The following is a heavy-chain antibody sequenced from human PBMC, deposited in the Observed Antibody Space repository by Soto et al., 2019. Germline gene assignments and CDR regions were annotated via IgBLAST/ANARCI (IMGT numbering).Heavy chain of an antibody. CDR1: GFTFSTFA. V-gene: IGHV3-23*01. J-gene: IGHJ4*02. CDR3: AKERVTTTSFDY. Sequence: PVGSLRLSCAASGFTFSTFAMNWVRQAPGKGLEWVSDISGNGGRTNYADSVKGRFTIFRDNSKNTLYLQMNTLRAEDTAIYYCAKERVTTTSFDYWGQGTLVTVSS. CDR2: ISGNGGRT. D-gene: IGHD4-17*01.